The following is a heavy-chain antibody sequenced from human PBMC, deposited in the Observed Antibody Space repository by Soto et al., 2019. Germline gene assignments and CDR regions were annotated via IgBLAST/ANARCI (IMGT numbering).Heavy chain of an antibody. V-gene: IGHV1-69*13. CDR3: ARGGFGVPAAMGRGYYYYGMDV. D-gene: IGHD2-2*01. CDR1: GYTFTSYY. Sequence: ASVKVSCQASGYTFTSYYMHWVRQAPGQGLEWMGIIIPIFGTANYAQKFQGRVTITADESTSTAYMELSSLRSEDTAVYYCARGGFGVPAAMGRGYYYYGMDVWGQGTTVTVSS. CDR2: IIPIFGTA. J-gene: IGHJ6*02.